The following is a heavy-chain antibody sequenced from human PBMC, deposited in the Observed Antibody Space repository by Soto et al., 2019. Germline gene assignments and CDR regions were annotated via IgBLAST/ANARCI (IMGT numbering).Heavy chain of an antibody. CDR1: AGSTSSYY. CDR3: ARISRITMVRGVITQLGQTAHYSYYGMDV. Sequence: SQTLSHTCTVSAGSTSSYYWIWFRQPPGKGLEWIGYIYYRWSTNYNPSLKSRVTISVDTSKNQFSLKLSSVTAADTAVYYCARISRITMVRGVITQLGQTAHYSYYGMDVWGQGTTVT. J-gene: IGHJ6*02. CDR2: IYYRWST. V-gene: IGHV4-59*01. D-gene: IGHD3-10*01.